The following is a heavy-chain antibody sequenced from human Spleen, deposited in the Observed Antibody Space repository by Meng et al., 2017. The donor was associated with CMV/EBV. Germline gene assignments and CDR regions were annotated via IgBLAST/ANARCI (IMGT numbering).Heavy chain of an antibody. CDR3: ARGKGFLVPIFGMLMKYYFDY. J-gene: IGHJ4*02. CDR1: FSGYS. V-gene: IGHV4-34*01. Sequence: FSGYSWGWIRQPPGRGLEWIGEINHSGSTNYNPSLKSRVTISVDTSKNQFSLKLSSVTAADTAVYYCARGKGFLVPIFGMLMKYYFDYWGQGTLVTVSS. D-gene: IGHD3-3*01. CDR2: INHSGST.